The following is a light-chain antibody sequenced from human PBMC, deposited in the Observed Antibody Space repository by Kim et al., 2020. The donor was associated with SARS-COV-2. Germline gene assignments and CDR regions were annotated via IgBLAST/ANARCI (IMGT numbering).Light chain of an antibody. CDR2: YDS. CDR1: NIGSKS. Sequence: SYELTQPPSVSVATGKTARITCGGNNIGSKSVHWYQQKPGQAPVLVIYYDSDRPSGIPERFSGYNSGNTATLTISRVEAGDEADYYCQVWDSSSDHVVF. V-gene: IGLV3-21*04. CDR3: QVWDSSSDHVV. J-gene: IGLJ2*01.